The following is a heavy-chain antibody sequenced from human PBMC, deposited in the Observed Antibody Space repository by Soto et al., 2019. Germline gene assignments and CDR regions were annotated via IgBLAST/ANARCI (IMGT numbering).Heavy chain of an antibody. CDR2: ISYDGSNK. CDR1: GFTFSSYA. Sequence: QVQLVESGGGVDQPGRSLRLSCAASGFTFSSYAMHWVRQAPGKGLEWVAVISYDGSNKYYADSVKGRFTISRDNSKNTLSLQMNSLRAEDTAVYYCAREQFGTIDYWGQGTLVTVSS. D-gene: IGHD3-10*01. CDR3: AREQFGTIDY. V-gene: IGHV3-30-3*01. J-gene: IGHJ4*02.